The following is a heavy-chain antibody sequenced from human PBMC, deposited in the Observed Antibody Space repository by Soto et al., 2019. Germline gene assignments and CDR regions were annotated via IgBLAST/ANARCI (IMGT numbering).Heavy chain of an antibody. CDR3: AREPRAAHLRTGNWFDP. Sequence: PGGSLRLSCAASGFTFSDYYMSWIRQAPGKGLEWVSYISSSGSTIYYADSVKGRFTISRDNAKNSLYLQMNSLRAEDTAVYYCAREPRAAHLRTGNWFDPWGQGTLVTVSS. J-gene: IGHJ5*02. CDR2: ISSSGSTI. CDR1: GFTFSDYY. D-gene: IGHD6-6*01. V-gene: IGHV3-11*01.